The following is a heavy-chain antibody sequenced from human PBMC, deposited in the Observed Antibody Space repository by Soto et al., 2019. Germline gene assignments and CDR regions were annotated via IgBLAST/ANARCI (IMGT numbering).Heavy chain of an antibody. V-gene: IGHV1-69*06. CDR1: GGTFSTYS. J-gene: IGHJ4*02. CDR3: ASSSGNNYGVGTNYYFDY. CDR2: IIPIFGTA. Sequence: QVQLVQSGAEVKKPGSSVKVSCKTSGGTFSTYSIVWVRQAPGEGLEWMGGIIPIFGTANYAQKFQDRVTITAATSTNTAFMELSSLKSEDTAMYYCASSSGNNYGVGTNYYFDYWGQGTLVTVSS. D-gene: IGHD1-26*01.